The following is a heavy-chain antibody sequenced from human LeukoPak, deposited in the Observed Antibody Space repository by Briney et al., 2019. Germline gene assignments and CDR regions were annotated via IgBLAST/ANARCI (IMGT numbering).Heavy chain of an antibody. CDR1: GGSISSGGYS. D-gene: IGHD4-11*01. Sequence: PSETLSLTCAVSGGSISSGGYSWSWIWQPPGKGLEWIGYIYHSGSTYYNPSLKSRVTISVDRSKNQFSLKLSSVTAADTAVYYCATSAGDYRAGHYYYMGVWGKGTSVTVSS. CDR2: IYHSGST. CDR3: ATSAGDYRAGHYYYMGV. V-gene: IGHV4-30-2*01. J-gene: IGHJ6*03.